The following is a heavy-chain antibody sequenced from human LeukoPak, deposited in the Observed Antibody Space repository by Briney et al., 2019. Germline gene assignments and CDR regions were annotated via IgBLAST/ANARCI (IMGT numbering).Heavy chain of an antibody. V-gene: IGHV4-4*07. CDR1: GGSISSYY. D-gene: IGHD2-2*01. CDR2: IYTSGST. Sequence: SETLSLTCTVSGGSISSYYWSWIRQPAGKGLEWIGRIYTSGSTNYNPSLKSRVTMSVDTSKNQFSLKLSSVTAADTAVYYCARERAEVVVVPAATYDAFDIWGQGTMVTVSS. J-gene: IGHJ3*02. CDR3: ARERAEVVVVPAATYDAFDI.